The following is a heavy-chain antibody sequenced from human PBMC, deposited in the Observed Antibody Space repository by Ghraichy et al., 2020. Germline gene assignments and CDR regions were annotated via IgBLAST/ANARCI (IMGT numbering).Heavy chain of an antibody. D-gene: IGHD5-18*01. CDR2: ISSSSRYT. V-gene: IGHV3-11*06. CDR1: GSTFHAYY. J-gene: IGHJ4*02. CDR3: ARDINGYTYGPVY. Sequence: GGSLRLSCAAPGSTFHAYYLRWHSEASCQGLDWVSYISSSSRYTNYADSVKGRFTISRDNAKNSLYLQMNSLRAEDTAVYYCARDINGYTYGPVYWGQGNLVTVSS.